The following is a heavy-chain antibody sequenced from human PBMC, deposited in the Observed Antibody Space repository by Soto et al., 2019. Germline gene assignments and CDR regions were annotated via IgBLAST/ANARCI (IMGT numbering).Heavy chain of an antibody. CDR1: AFTFSSYA. CDR2: IWFDESNK. V-gene: IGHV3-33*01. J-gene: IGHJ3*02. CDR3: ARSYFENDAFDI. D-gene: IGHD2-8*01. Sequence: QVQLVESGGDVVQPGRSLRLSCSASAFTFSSYAMHWVRQAPGKGLEWVAVIWFDESNKYYADSVKGRFAISRDNSKNTLYLQMNRLRAEDTAVYYCARSYFENDAFDIWGQGTLVTVSS.